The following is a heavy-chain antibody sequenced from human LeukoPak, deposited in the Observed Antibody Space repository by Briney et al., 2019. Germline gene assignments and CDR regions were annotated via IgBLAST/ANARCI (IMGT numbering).Heavy chain of an antibody. CDR3: ARHGRSSSWDLDY. J-gene: IGHJ4*02. V-gene: IGHV4-39*01. D-gene: IGHD6-13*01. CDR1: GGSISSGDFY. Sequence: SETLSLTCTVSGGSISSGDFYWSWIRQPPGKGLEWIGHIYYSGSTYYNPSLKSRVTISVDTSKNQFSLKLSSVTAADTAVYYCARHGRSSSWDLDYWGQGTLVTVSS. CDR2: IYYSGST.